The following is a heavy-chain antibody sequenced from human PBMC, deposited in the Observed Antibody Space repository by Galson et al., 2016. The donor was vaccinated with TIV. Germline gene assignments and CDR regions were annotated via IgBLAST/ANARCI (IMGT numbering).Heavy chain of an antibody. CDR1: GRALSSYL. Sequence: ETLSLTCSVSGRALSSYLWTWIRRPPGKGLEWIGHMSLVGTTNYNPSLKCRVSMSLDMSANKFSLNLNSVTPADTAVYYCAGDLPNVRDEYAMDVWGQGTTVTVVS. V-gene: IGHV4-59*01. CDR3: AGDLPNVRDEYAMDV. J-gene: IGHJ6*01. D-gene: IGHD2-8*01. CDR2: MSLVGTT.